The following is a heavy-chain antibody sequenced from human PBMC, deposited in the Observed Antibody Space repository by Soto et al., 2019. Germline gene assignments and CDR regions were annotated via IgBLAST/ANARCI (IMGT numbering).Heavy chain of an antibody. Sequence: GGSLRLSCAASGFTFSDYYMSWIRQAPGKGLEWVSYIFSNSSYTNYADSVKGRFTVSRDNAQNSLFLLMNSLRAEDTAVYYCARDRDWAFDYWGRGTLVTVSS. V-gene: IGHV3-11*06. CDR3: ARDRDWAFDY. D-gene: IGHD3-9*01. J-gene: IGHJ4*02. CDR2: IFSNSSYT. CDR1: GFTFSDYY.